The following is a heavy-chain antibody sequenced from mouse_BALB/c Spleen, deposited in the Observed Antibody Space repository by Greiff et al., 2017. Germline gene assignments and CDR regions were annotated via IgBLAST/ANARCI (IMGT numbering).Heavy chain of an antibody. J-gene: IGHJ1*01. CDR1: GYSITSDYA. V-gene: IGHV3-2*02. CDR2: ISYSGST. CDR3: ARKTDWYFDV. Sequence: EVKVEESGPGLVKPSQSLSLTCTVTGYSITSDYAWNWIRQFPGNKLEWMGYISYSGSTSYNPSLKSRISITRDTSKNQFFLQLNSVTTEDTATYYCARKTDWYFDVWGAGTTVTVSS.